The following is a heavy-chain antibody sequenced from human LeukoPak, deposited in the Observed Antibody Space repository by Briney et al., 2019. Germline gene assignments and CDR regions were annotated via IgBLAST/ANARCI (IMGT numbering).Heavy chain of an antibody. CDR1: GFTFSSYE. Sequence: GGSLRLSCAASGFTFSSYEMNWVRQAPGKGLEWVAYISSSGSAIYYADSVEGRFTISRDNAENSLYLQMNSLRAEDTAVYYCARDKRVGAINFDYWGQGTLVTVSS. D-gene: IGHD1-26*01. CDR2: ISSSGSAI. CDR3: ARDKRVGAINFDY. V-gene: IGHV3-48*03. J-gene: IGHJ4*02.